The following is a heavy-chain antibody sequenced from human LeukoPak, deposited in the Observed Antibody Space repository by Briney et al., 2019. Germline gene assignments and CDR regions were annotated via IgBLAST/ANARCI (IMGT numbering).Heavy chain of an antibody. CDR1: GFTFSTAW. CDR2: IKSKSDGGTT. D-gene: IGHD2-2*02. Sequence: PGGSLRLSCAASGFTFSTAWMSWVRQAPGKGLEWVGRIKSKSDGGTTDYAAPVKGRFTISRDDSKNTLYLQVNSLKTEDTAMYYCSTDPYIVVVPVAIGGHWGQGTLVTVSS. J-gene: IGHJ4*02. V-gene: IGHV3-15*01. CDR3: STDPYIVVVPVAIGGH.